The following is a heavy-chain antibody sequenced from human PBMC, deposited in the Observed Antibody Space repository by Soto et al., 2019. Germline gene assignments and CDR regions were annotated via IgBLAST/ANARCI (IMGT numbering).Heavy chain of an antibody. V-gene: IGHV1-3*04. J-gene: IGHJ4*02. CDR3: ARDRYYYYDTSGYYSY. D-gene: IGHD3-22*01. Sequence: QVQLVQSGAEVKKPGASMKVSCRTSGYSFTSHFIHWVRQAPGQRLEWMGWINTGNGNTRYSENLEGRVTITRAISASTVYMELSSLRSEDTAVYYCARDRYYYYDTSGYYSYWGQGTLVTVSS. CDR2: INTGNGNT. CDR1: GYSFTSHF.